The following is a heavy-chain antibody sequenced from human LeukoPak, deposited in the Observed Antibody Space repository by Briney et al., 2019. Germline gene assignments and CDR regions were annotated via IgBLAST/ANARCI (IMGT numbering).Heavy chain of an antibody. J-gene: IGHJ3*02. CDR2: ISSSSSYI. CDR1: GFTFSSYS. V-gene: IGHV3-21*04. Sequence: PGGSLRLSCAASGFTFSSYSMNWVRQAPGKGLEWVSSISSSSSYIYYADSVKGRFTISRDNAKNSLYLQMNSLRAEDTAVYYCARRANYYDSSGLIVDAFDIWGQGTMVTVSS. D-gene: IGHD3-22*01. CDR3: ARRANYYDSSGLIVDAFDI.